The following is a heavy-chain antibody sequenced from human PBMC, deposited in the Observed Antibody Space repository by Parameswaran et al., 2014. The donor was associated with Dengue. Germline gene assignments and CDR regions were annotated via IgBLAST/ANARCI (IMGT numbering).Heavy chain of an antibody. CDR3: AGIAVSGGRGRPQGMDS. J-gene: IGHJ4*02. V-gene: IGHV1-69*01. Sequence: SWVRQAPGQGLEWMGGIIPISRTTNYAQKFQGRVTITADESTSAAYMELSNLKSDDTAVYYCAGIAVSGGRGRPQGMDSWGQGTLVTVSS. CDR2: IIPISRTT. D-gene: IGHD6-19*01.